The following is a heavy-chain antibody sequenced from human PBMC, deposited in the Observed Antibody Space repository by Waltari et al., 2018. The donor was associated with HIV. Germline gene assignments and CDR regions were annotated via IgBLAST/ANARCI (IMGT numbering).Heavy chain of an antibody. D-gene: IGHD6-25*01. CDR2: IKTSGNS. CDR3: ARLGYQDMDV. CDR1: GDSLLNYY. V-gene: IGHV4-4*07. J-gene: IGHJ6*02. Sequence: QVPVQESCPALVKPSETMSLTCDVSGDSLLNYYWSWIRQPSGEGLEWIGRIKTSGNSNYNPSLKSRLPLSEDTSRSQVAVRLSSVAAAETAVYDCARLGYQDMDVWGRGTTVTVSS.